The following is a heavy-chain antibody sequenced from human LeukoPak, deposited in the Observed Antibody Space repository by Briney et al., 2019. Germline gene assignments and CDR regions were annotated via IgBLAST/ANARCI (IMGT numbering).Heavy chain of an antibody. CDR2: IYPGDSDT. V-gene: IGHV5-51*01. CDR1: GYSFTDYW. CDR3: ARHIKEAATRWFDP. Sequence: GESLKISCKGSGYSFTDYWIGWVRQMPGKGLEWMGIIYPGDSDTRYSPSFQGQVTISADKSISTAYLHWSSLKASDTAIYHCARHIKEAATRWFDPWGQGTLVTVSS. J-gene: IGHJ5*02. D-gene: IGHD2-15*01.